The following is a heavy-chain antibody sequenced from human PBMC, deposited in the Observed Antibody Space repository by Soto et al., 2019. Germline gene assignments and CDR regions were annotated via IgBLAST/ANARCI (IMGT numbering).Heavy chain of an antibody. CDR2: INPSKGGT. D-gene: IGHD6-19*01. CDR1: GYTFTDFY. CDR3: ARENAESSSGWYLYYYYYGMDV. J-gene: IGHJ6*02. V-gene: IGHV1-2*02. Sequence: ASVKVPCKASGYTFTDFYIHWVRQAPGHGLEWVGWINPSKGGTKYSQKFQDRVTMTRDTSTSTAYMELSSLRSEDTAVYYCARENAESSSGWYLYYYYYGMDVWGQGTTVTVSS.